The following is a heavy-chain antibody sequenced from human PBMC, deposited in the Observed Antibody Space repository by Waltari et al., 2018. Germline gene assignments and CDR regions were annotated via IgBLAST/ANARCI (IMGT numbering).Heavy chain of an antibody. V-gene: IGHV4-34*01. J-gene: IGHJ4*02. Sequence: QVQLQQWGAGLLKPSETLSLTCAVYGGSFSGYYWSWIRQPPGKGLEWIGEINHSGSTNYNPSLKSRVTISVDTSKNQFSLKLSSVTAADTAVYYCARGTSAMALFDYWGQGTLVTVSS. D-gene: IGHD5-18*01. CDR1: GGSFSGYY. CDR2: INHSGST. CDR3: ARGTSAMALFDY.